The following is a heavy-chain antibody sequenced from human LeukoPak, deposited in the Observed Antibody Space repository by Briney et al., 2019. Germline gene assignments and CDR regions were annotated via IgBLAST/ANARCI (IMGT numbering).Heavy chain of an antibody. V-gene: IGHV3-53*01. CDR1: GFTVSSNY. J-gene: IGHJ4*02. CDR2: IYSGGST. CDR3: AKVMVRGVINPLDY. Sequence: GGSPRLSCAASGFTVSSNYMSWVRQAPGKGLEWVSVIYSGGSTYYADSVKGRFTISRDNSKNTLYLQMNSLRAEDTAVYYCAKVMVRGVINPLDYWGQGTLVTVSS. D-gene: IGHD3-10*01.